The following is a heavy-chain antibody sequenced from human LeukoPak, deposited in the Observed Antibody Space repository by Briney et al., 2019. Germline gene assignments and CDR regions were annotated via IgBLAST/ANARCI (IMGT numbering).Heavy chain of an antibody. J-gene: IGHJ4*02. CDR3: ARGDYSNSYYFDY. Sequence: SETLSLTCAVYGGSFSTYYWSWIRQPPGKGLEWIGEINHSGSTNYNPSLKSRVTISVDTSKNQFSLKLSSVTAADTAVYYCARGDYSNSYYFDYWGQGTLVTVSS. D-gene: IGHD4-11*01. V-gene: IGHV4-34*01. CDR1: GGSFSTYY. CDR2: INHSGST.